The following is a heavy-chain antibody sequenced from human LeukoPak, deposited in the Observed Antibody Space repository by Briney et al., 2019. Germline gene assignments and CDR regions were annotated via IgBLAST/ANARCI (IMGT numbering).Heavy chain of an antibody. Sequence: SEPLSLTCTVSGDSIDSYYWSGLRQPPGRGREWMGYIYDRGTTSYNPFLKSRVTISVDTSKNQFSLKLNSVTAADTAVYYCARLPRYGGYDHFDYWGQGILVIVSS. D-gene: IGHD5-12*01. V-gene: IGHV4-59*12. J-gene: IGHJ4*02. CDR3: ARLPRYGGYDHFDY. CDR1: GDSIDSYY. CDR2: IYDRGTT.